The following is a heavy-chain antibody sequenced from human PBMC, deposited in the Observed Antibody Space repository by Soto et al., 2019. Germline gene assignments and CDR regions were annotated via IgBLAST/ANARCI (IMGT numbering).Heavy chain of an antibody. Sequence: ASVKVSCKASGYTFTGYYVNWARQAPGQGLEWMGWINPDNGVPNYAQKFQGRVTLSRDTSINTAYMELSRLTSDDKAMYYCARTDYLFSTLTYYFDYWGQGTLVTVSS. CDR1: GYTFTGYY. D-gene: IGHD3-16*01. V-gene: IGHV1-2*02. J-gene: IGHJ4*02. CDR2: INPDNGVP. CDR3: ARTDYLFSTLTYYFDY.